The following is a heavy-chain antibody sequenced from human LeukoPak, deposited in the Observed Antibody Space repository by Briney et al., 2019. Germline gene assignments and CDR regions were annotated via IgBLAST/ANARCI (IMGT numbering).Heavy chain of an antibody. CDR2: IYHSGST. J-gene: IGHJ4*02. CDR1: GYSISSGYY. Sequence: SETLSLTCAVSGYSISSGYYWGWIRQPPGKGLEWIGSIYHSGSTYYNPSLKSRVTISVDMSKNQFSLKLSSVTAADTAVYYCAGSSTSYDYWGQGTLVTVSS. V-gene: IGHV4-38-2*01. CDR3: AGSSTSYDY. D-gene: IGHD2-2*01.